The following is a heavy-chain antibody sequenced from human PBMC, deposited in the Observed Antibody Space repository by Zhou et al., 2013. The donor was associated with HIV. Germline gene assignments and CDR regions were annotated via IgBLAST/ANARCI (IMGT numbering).Heavy chain of an antibody. D-gene: IGHD1-7*01. J-gene: IGHJ5*02. CDR3: AIKGTEDRGWFDP. CDR1: GGTFNTYD. Sequence: QVQLVQSGAEVKTPGSSVKVSCKASGGTFNTYDISWVRQVPGQGLEWMGGIIPIFRRPNYAQKFQGRVTITTDESTSTAYMDLSSLRSEDTAMYYCAIKGTEDRGWFDPWGQGTLVTVSS. CDR2: IIPIFRRP. V-gene: IGHV1-69*05.